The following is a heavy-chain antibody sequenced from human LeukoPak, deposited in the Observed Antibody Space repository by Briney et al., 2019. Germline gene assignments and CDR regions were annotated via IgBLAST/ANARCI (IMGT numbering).Heavy chain of an antibody. J-gene: IGHJ4*02. CDR2: IYSSGST. CDR3: AREYCTSTSCPFDY. V-gene: IGHV4-59*08. CDR1: GGSFSTYY. Sequence: SETLSLTCTVSGGSFSTYYWSWIRQPPGKGLEWIGYIYSSGSTNYNPSLKSRVTMSVDTSKNQFSLKLSSVTAADTAVYYCAREYCTSTSCPFDYWGQGTLVTVSS. D-gene: IGHD2-2*01.